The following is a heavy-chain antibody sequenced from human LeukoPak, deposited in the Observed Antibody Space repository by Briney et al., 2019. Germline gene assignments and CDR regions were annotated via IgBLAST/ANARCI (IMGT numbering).Heavy chain of an antibody. Sequence: SETLSLTCAVYGESFSGYYWSWIRQPPGKGLEWTGEINHSGSTNYNPSLKSRVTISVDTSKNQFSLKLSSVTAADTAVYYCAREAYDWGQGTLVTVSS. CDR3: AREAYD. CDR1: GESFSGYY. V-gene: IGHV4-34*01. D-gene: IGHD3-22*01. CDR2: INHSGST. J-gene: IGHJ4*02.